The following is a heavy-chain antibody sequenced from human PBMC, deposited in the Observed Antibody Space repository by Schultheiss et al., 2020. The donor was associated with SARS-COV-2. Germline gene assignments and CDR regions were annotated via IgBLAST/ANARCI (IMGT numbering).Heavy chain of an antibody. CDR1: GYTFTSYD. Sequence: ASVKVSCKASGYTFTSYDINWVRQTTGQGLEWMGWMKPNSGNTGYAQKFQGRVTMTRNTSISTAYMELSSLRSEDTAVYYCARGYHYYDSSGYYYYYYYMDVWGKGTTVTVSS. D-gene: IGHD3-22*01. CDR3: ARGYHYYDSSGYYYYYYYMDV. V-gene: IGHV1-8*01. CDR2: MKPNSGNT. J-gene: IGHJ6*03.